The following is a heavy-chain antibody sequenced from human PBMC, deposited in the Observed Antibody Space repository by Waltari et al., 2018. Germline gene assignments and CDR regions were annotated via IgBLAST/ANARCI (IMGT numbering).Heavy chain of an antibody. CDR2: ISYDGSNK. J-gene: IGHJ4*02. CDR1: GFTFSSYA. V-gene: IGHV3-30*18. CDR3: AKDPSIE. Sequence: VQLLESGGGLVQPGGSLRLSCAASGFTFSSYAMSWVRQAPGKGLEWVAVISYDGSNKYYADSVKGRFTISRDNSKNTLYLQMNSLRAEDTAVYYCAKDPSIEWGQGTLVTVSS.